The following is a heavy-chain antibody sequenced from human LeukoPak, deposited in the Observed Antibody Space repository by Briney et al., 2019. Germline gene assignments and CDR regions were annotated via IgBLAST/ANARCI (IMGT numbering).Heavy chain of an antibody. D-gene: IGHD3-22*01. Sequence: GASVKVSCKASGGTFSRYGISWVRQARGQGLEWMGGIVPLFGTPNYAQKFQGRLTITADESTSTVYMELNSLRPEDTAVYYCAREWDYESSGFFYSYWGQGSLVTVSS. J-gene: IGHJ4*02. CDR1: GGTFSRYG. CDR3: AREWDYESSGFFYSY. CDR2: IVPLFGTP. V-gene: IGHV1-69*13.